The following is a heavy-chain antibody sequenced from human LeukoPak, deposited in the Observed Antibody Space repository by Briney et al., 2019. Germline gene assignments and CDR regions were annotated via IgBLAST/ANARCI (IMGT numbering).Heavy chain of an antibody. Sequence: SETLSLTCTVSGGSISSSSYYWGWIRQPPGKGLEWIGSIYYSGSTYYNPSLKSRVTISVDTSKKQFSLKLSSVTAADTAVYFCARSITIFGVVNPRPYYFDYWGQGTLVTVSS. D-gene: IGHD3-3*01. CDR2: IYYSGST. V-gene: IGHV4-39*01. CDR3: ARSITIFGVVNPRPYYFDY. J-gene: IGHJ4*02. CDR1: GGSISSSSYY.